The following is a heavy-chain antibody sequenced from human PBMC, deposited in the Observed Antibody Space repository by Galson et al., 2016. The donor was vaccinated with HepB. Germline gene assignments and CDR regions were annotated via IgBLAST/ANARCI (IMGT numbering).Heavy chain of an antibody. V-gene: IGHV3-23*01. D-gene: IGHD6-19*01. CDR3: AKEHSGYFDY. CDR1: GPTFSSYA. CDR2: VNAGGDST. J-gene: IGHJ4*02. Sequence: SLRLSCAASGPTFSSYAMNWVRQAPGKGLEWVSAVNAGGDSTYYADSVKGRFTISRDNSKNTQYLQMNSLRAEDTAVYYCAKEHSGYFDYWGQGTLVTVSS.